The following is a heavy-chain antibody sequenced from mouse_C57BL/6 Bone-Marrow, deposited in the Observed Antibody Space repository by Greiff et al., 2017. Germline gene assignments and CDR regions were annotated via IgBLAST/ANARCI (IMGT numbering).Heavy chain of an antibody. CDR2: INPYNGGT. V-gene: IGHV1-19*01. D-gene: IGHD1-1*01. Sequence: EVQLQQSGPVLVKPGASVKMSCKASGYTFTDYYMNWVKQSHGKSLEWIGVINPYNGGTSYNQKFKGKDTLTVDKSSCTAYMELNSLTSEDSAVYYCARYGYEAMDYWGQGTSVTVSS. CDR1: GYTFTDYY. CDR3: ARYGYEAMDY. J-gene: IGHJ4*01.